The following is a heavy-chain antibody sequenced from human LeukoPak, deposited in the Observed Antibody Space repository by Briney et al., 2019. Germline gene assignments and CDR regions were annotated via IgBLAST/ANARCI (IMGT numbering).Heavy chain of an antibody. CDR3: ARHLSNSNSYRFDY. D-gene: IGHD1-7*01. J-gene: IGHJ4*02. CDR2: IYYSGST. V-gene: IGHV4-39*01. CDR1: GGSISSSSYY. Sequence: SETLSLTCTVSGGSISSSSYYWGWIRQPPGKGLEWIGSIYYSGSTYYNPSLKSRVTISVDTSKNQFSLKLSSVTAADTAVYYCARHLSNSNSYRFDYWGQGTLVTVSS.